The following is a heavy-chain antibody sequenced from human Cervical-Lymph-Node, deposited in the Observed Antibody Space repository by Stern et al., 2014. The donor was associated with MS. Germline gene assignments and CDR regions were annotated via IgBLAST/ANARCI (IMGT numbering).Heavy chain of an antibody. V-gene: IGHV4-31*03. J-gene: IGHJ4*02. D-gene: IGHD3-3*01. CDR2: IYCSWNP. CDR1: GGSISSGGYY. Sequence: VHPVESGPGLVKPSQTLSLTCTVSGGSISSGGYYWSWIRQHPGKGLEWIGYIYCSWNPYNTPSLKSRVTISVDTSRNQSSLKLTSVTAADTAVYYCARTPYDFWSGYYGLDYWGQGTLVTVSS. CDR3: ARTPYDFWSGYYGLDY.